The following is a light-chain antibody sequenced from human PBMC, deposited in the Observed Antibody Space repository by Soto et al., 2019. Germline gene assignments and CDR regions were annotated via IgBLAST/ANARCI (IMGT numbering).Light chain of an antibody. CDR2: DVG. J-gene: IGLJ1*01. V-gene: IGLV2-11*01. Sequence: QSVLTQPRSVSGSPGQSVTISCTGTSSDVGGYNYVSWYQQHPGKAPKLMIYDVGKRPSGVPDRFSGSKSGNTASLTISGLQAEDEADYYCCSYAGSYVFGTGTKLTVL. CDR3: CSYAGSYV. CDR1: SSDVGGYNY.